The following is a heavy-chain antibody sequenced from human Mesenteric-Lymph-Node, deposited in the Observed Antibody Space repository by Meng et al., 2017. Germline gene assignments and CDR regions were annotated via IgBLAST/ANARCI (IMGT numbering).Heavy chain of an antibody. J-gene: IGHJ4*02. CDR3: ASAGYYYDSSGQTAYYFDY. V-gene: IGHV4-34*01. Sequence: QVVPRRGGGGWSSPSGALAVHWHGHGGSISGYYWGRSRQPPGKGLEWIGEINHSGSTNYNPSLKRRVTISVDTAKNQLSLKLSSVTAADTAVYYCASAGYYYDSSGQTAYYFDYWGQGTLVTVSS. D-gene: IGHD3-22*01. CDR1: GGSISGYY. CDR2: INHSGST.